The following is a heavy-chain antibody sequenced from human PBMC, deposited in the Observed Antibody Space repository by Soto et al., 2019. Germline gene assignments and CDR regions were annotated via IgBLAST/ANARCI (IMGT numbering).Heavy chain of an antibody. CDR1: GFTFSSYN. V-gene: IGHV3-30-3*01. J-gene: IGHJ6*02. Sequence: QVQLVESGGDVVQPGRSLRLSCAASGFTFSSYNMHWVRQAPGKGLEWVAVISYDGSTKYYADSVKGHFTISRDNYNNTLNLQLHSIRPEDTAVYDCARGRTEEYGVWGRGMDVWGQGTTVTVSS. CDR3: ARGRTEEYGVWGRGMDV. D-gene: IGHD3-16*01. CDR2: ISYDGSTK.